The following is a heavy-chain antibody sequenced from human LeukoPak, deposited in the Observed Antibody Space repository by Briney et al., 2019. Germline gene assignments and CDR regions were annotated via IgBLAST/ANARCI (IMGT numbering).Heavy chain of an antibody. J-gene: IGHJ4*02. V-gene: IGHV1-69*13. D-gene: IGHD3-3*01. CDR1: GGTFSSYA. CDR2: IIPIFGTA. Sequence: ASVKVSCKASGGTFSSYAICWVRQAPGQGLEWMGGIIPIFGTANYAQKFQGRVTITADESTSTAYMELSSLRSEDTAVYYCARGPTGRFLEWLLPFDYWGQGTLVTVSS. CDR3: ARGPTGRFLEWLLPFDY.